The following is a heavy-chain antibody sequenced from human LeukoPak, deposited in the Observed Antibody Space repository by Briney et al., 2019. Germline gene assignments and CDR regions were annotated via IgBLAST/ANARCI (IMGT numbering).Heavy chain of an antibody. CDR3: ARDLGDFWSGPTDAFDI. V-gene: IGHV4-30-2*01. Sequence: PSETLSLTCTVSGGSISSGGYYWSWIRQPPGKGLEWIGYIYHSGSTYYNPSLKSRVTISVDRSKNQFSLKLSSVTAADTAVYYCARDLGDFWSGPTDAFDIWGQGTMVTVSS. CDR1: GGSISSGGYY. CDR2: IYHSGST. D-gene: IGHD3-3*01. J-gene: IGHJ3*02.